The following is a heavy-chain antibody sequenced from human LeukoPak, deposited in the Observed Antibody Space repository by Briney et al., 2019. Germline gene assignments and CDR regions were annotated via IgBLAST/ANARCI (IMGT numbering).Heavy chain of an antibody. D-gene: IGHD1-26*01. V-gene: IGHV4-59*08. CDR2: IYYSGST. J-gene: IGHJ3*02. CDR1: GGSMSTYF. CDR3: ASAAGWELMMKAFDI. Sequence: SETLSLTCTVSGGSMSTYFWSWIRQPPGKGLEWIGYIYYSGSTNYNPSLKSRITISVDTSKNQFSLKLSSVTAADTAVYYCASAAGWELMMKAFDIWGQGTMVTVSS.